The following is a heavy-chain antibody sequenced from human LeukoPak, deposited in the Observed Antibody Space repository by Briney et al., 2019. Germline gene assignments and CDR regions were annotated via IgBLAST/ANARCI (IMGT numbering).Heavy chain of an antibody. J-gene: IGHJ4*02. V-gene: IGHV1-2*02. CDR3: ARDGPAQMVDFDY. CDR2: IYPYTGAT. D-gene: IGHD3-10*01. Sequence: PEASVKVSRKASGYTFSGTGWYLYWLRQAPGQGLECMGWIYPYTGATHYAQKFQGRVAMTRDTSISTAYMELSGLRPDDTAVYYCARDGPAQMVDFDYWGQGTLVTVSS. CDR1: GYTFSGTGWY.